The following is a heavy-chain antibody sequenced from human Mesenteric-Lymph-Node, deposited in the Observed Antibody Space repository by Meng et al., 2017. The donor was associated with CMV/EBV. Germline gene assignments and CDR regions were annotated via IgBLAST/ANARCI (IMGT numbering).Heavy chain of an antibody. Sequence: GESLKISCAASGFTFSSYWMSWVRQAPGKGLEWVANIKQDGSEKYYVDSVKGRLTISRDNAKNSLYLQMNSLRAEDTAVYYCARDFSGPLPSYGMGVWGQGTTVTVSS. CDR3: ARDFSGPLPSYGMGV. J-gene: IGHJ6*02. CDR2: IKQDGSEK. V-gene: IGHV3-7*01. D-gene: IGHD3-10*01. CDR1: GFTFSSYW.